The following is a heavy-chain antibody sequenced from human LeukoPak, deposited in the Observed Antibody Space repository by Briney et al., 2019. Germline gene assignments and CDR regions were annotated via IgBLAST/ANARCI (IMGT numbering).Heavy chain of an antibody. V-gene: IGHV1-46*01. J-gene: IGHJ5*02. D-gene: IGHD3-3*01. CDR3: ARVLHHDFWSGYGPYNWFDP. CDR2: INPSGGST. CDR1: GYTFTSYY. Sequence: ASVKVSCKASGYTFTSYYMHWVRQAPGQGLEWVGIINPSGGSTSYAQKFQGRVTITADESTSTAYMELSSLRSEDTAVYYCARVLHHDFWSGYGPYNWFDPWGQGTLVTVSS.